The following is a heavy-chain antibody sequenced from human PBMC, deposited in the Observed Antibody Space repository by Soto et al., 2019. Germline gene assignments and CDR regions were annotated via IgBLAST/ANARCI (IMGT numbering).Heavy chain of an antibody. J-gene: IGHJ4*02. V-gene: IGHV6-1*01. CDR2: TKYRSKWYN. CDR3: ARGGSSTWTYYFDF. CDR1: GDSVSSNSAA. Sequence: PSQTLSLTCAISGDSVSSNSAARNWVRQSPSRGLEWLGRTKYRSKWYNDYATSVKSRIIINADTSKNQFSLQLNSVTPEDTAVYYCARGGSSTWTYYFDFWGQGVLVTVSS. D-gene: IGHD6-13*01.